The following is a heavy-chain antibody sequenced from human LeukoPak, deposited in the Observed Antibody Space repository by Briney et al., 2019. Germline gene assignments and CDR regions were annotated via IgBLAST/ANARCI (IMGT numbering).Heavy chain of an antibody. J-gene: IGHJ4*02. CDR2: TRNKANSYTT. CDR1: GFTFSDHY. V-gene: IGHV3-72*01. CDR3: ARAGDSSGWYYFDY. Sequence: GGSLRLSCAASGFTFSDHYMDWVRQAPGKGLEWVGRTRNKANSYTTEYATSVKGRFTISRDDSKNSLYLQMNSLKTEDTAVYYCARAGDSSGWYYFDYWSQGTLVTVSS. D-gene: IGHD6-19*01.